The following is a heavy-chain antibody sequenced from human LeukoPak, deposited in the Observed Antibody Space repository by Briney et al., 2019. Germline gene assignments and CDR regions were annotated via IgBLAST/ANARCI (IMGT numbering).Heavy chain of an antibody. CDR1: GYHFPSYD. Sequence: ASVKVSFKASGYHFPSYDINWVRPATGQGLEWMGWMNPNSGNTGYAQKFQGRVTTTRNTSISTAYMELSSLRSEDTAVYYCARGRRAKKLAAAGKGNAFDIWGQGTMVTVSS. V-gene: IGHV1-8*01. D-gene: IGHD6-13*01. CDR2: MNPNSGNT. CDR3: ARGRRAKKLAAAGKGNAFDI. J-gene: IGHJ3*02.